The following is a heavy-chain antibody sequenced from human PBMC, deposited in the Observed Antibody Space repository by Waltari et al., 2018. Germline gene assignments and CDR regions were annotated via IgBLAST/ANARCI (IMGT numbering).Heavy chain of an antibody. CDR1: XXXXXXXX. CDR3: ARLPTKYYDSIGWGFFDQ. CDR2: LRNNGGT. J-gene: IGHJ4*02. D-gene: IGHD3-22*01. V-gene: IGHV4-59*08. Sequence: HVHLQESGPGLVKPSETLSLXXXXXXXXXXXXXXXXXRRGPGKGLEWIAYLRNNGGTKCTPSLESRVTISAVTSKKQFSLRLTSVTAADTAVYYCARLPTKYYDSIGWGFFDQWGQGILVTVSS.